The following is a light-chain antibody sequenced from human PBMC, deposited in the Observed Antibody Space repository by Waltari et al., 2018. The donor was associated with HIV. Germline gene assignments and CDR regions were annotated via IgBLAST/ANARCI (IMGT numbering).Light chain of an antibody. J-gene: IGLJ2*01. CDR3: TSYTSSSTLVV. CDR2: EVT. V-gene: IGLV2-14*01. Sequence: QSALTQPASVSGSLGQSITISCTGTSSDVGGYNYFSWYQHHPGKAPKLMIYEVTNRPSGVSNRFSGSKSGNTASLTISGLQAEDESDYYYTSYTSSSTLVVFGGGTNLTVL. CDR1: SSDVGGYNY.